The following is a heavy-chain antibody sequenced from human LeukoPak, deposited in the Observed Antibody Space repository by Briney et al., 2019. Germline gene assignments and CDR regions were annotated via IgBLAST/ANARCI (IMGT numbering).Heavy chain of an antibody. J-gene: IGHJ4*02. CDR1: GGTFSSYA. D-gene: IGHD1-7*01. CDR3: AKDWSILGTTFFDY. CDR2: IIPIFGTA. Sequence: ASVKVTCKASGGTFSSYAISWVRQAPGQGLEWMGGIIPIFGTANYAQKFQGRVTITADESTSTAYMELSSLRSEDTAVYYCAKDWSILGTTFFDYWGQGTLVTVSS. V-gene: IGHV1-69*13.